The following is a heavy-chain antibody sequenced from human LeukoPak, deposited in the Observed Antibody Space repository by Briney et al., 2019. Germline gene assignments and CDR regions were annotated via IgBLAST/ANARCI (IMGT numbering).Heavy chain of an antibody. Sequence: GGALRLSCAASGFTFSNYTMNWVRQAPGKGLEWVSSIIGISGYMYYTDSVKGRFTISRDNARNSLFLQMNSLRAEDTAVYYCARDRSYFGSGSYYFELAYFDYWGQGTLVTVFS. CDR1: GFTFSNYT. V-gene: IGHV3-21*01. D-gene: IGHD3-10*01. J-gene: IGHJ4*02. CDR2: IIGISGYM. CDR3: ARDRSYFGSGSYYFELAYFDY.